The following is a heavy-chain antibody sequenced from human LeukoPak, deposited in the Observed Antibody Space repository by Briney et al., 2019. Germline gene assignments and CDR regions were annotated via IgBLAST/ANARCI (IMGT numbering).Heavy chain of an antibody. CDR3: AKAAGYHYGSSSFLFDY. CDR2: ISWNSGSI. V-gene: IGHV3-9*03. Sequence: PGGSLRLSCAASGFTFDDYAMHWVRQAPGKGLEWVSGISWNSGSIGYADSVKGRFTISRDNAKNSLYLQMNSLRAEVMALYYCAKAAGYHYGSSSFLFDYWGQGTLVTVSS. D-gene: IGHD6-6*01. J-gene: IGHJ4*02. CDR1: GFTFDDYA.